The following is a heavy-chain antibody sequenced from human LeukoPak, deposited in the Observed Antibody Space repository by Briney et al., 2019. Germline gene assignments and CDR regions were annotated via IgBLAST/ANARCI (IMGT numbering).Heavy chain of an antibody. CDR1: GFTFSSYD. Sequence: GGSLRLSCTASGFTFSSYDMHWVRQAPGKGLEWVSAISGSGGSTYYADSVKGRFTISRDNTKNTLYLQMNSLRAEDTAVYYCASGYSYGSLGAFDIWGQGTMVTVSS. CDR2: ISGSGGST. CDR3: ASGYSYGSLGAFDI. J-gene: IGHJ3*02. V-gene: IGHV3-23*01. D-gene: IGHD5-18*01.